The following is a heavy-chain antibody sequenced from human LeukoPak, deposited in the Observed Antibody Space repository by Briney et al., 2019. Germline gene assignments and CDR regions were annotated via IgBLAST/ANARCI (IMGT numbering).Heavy chain of an antibody. V-gene: IGHV4-30-4*01. CDR3: ARFGAVVEAPPNWYFDL. CDR2: IYYSGST. D-gene: IGHD2-15*01. Sequence: SETLSLTCTVSGGSISSGDYYWSWIRQPPGKGLEWIGYIYYSGSTYYNPSLKSRVTISVDTSKNQFSLKLSSVTAADTAVYYCARFGAVVEAPPNWYFDLWGRGTLVTVSS. J-gene: IGHJ2*01. CDR1: GGSISSGDYY.